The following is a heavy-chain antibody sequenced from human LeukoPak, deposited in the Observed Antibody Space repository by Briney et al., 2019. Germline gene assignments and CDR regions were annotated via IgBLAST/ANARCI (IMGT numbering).Heavy chain of an antibody. Sequence: GRSLRPSCAASGFTFNMYGMGWVRQAPGKWPEWVAAIADSGGNTYHTNSVKARFTSSRDNSRNTQSLQMNSLRAEDTAVYYCAKGHNNYYFTIDYWGQGTLVTVSS. CDR1: GFTFNMYG. D-gene: IGHD2/OR15-2a*01. V-gene: IGHV3-23*01. CDR3: AKGHNNYYFTIDY. CDR2: IADSGGNT. J-gene: IGHJ4*02.